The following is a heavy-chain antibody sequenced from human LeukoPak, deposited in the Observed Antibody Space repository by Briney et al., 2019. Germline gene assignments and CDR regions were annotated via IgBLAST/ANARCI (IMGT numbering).Heavy chain of an antibody. CDR1: GYTFTSYD. J-gene: IGHJ6*03. CDR2: MNPNSGNT. D-gene: IGHD3-3*01. Sequence: GASVKVSCKASGYTFTSYDINWVRQATGQGLEWMGWMNPNSGNTGYAQKFQGRVTITRNTSISTAYMEVSSLRSEDTAVYYCARGQRVWSGYYTDYYYYMDVWGKGTTVTVSS. CDR3: ARGQRVWSGYYTDYYYYMDV. V-gene: IGHV1-8*03.